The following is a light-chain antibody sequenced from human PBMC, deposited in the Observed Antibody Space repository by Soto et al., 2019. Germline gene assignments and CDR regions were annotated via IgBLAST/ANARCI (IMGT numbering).Light chain of an antibody. V-gene: IGLV2-11*01. CDR1: SSDVGDYNS. CDR2: DVS. J-gene: IGLJ1*01. Sequence: QSALTQPRSVSGSPGQSVTVSCIGTSSDVGDYNSVSWYQQHPGQAPKLMIYDVSKRPSGVPDRFSGSKSGNTASLTISGLQAEDEADYYCCSYVGSYSYVFGIGTKLTVL. CDR3: CSYVGSYSYV.